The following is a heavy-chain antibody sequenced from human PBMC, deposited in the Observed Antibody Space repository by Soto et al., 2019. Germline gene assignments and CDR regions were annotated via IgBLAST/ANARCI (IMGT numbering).Heavy chain of an antibody. Sequence: RASVKVSCKASGGTFSSYAISWVRQAPGQGLEWMGGIIPIFGTANYAQKFQGRVTITADKSTSTAYMELSSLRSEDTAVYYCASCSTSCYSILKTYYYYGMDVWGQGTTVTVSS. CDR1: GGTFSSYA. CDR2: IIPIFGTA. J-gene: IGHJ6*02. D-gene: IGHD2-2*01. V-gene: IGHV1-69*06. CDR3: ASCSTSCYSILKTYYYYGMDV.